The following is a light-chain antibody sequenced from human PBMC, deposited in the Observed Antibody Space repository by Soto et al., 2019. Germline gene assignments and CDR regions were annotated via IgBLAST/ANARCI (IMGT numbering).Light chain of an antibody. CDR1: SSDVGGYNS. CDR2: EVS. V-gene: IGLV2-14*01. J-gene: IGLJ1*01. Sequence: QSALTQPASVSGSPGLSITISCTGTSSDVGGYNSVSWYQQHPGKAPKLLIHEVSDRPSGVSSRFSGSKSGNTASLTISGLQAEDEADYYCSSYTSSDTLVFGTGTKVTVL. CDR3: SSYTSSDTLV.